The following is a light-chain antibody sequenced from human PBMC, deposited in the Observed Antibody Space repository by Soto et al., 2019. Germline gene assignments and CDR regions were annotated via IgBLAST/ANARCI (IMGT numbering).Light chain of an antibody. J-gene: IGKJ2*01. V-gene: IGKV3-20*01. CDR3: QQYGKSAMFT. CDR1: QSVSSSY. CDR2: GAS. Sequence: EIVLTQSPGTLSLSPGDRATLSCRASQSVSSSYLAWYQQKPGQAPSLLIYGASNRATGIPDRFSGGGSGTDFTLTISRLEPEAFAVYYCQQYGKSAMFTFGQGTKLEIK.